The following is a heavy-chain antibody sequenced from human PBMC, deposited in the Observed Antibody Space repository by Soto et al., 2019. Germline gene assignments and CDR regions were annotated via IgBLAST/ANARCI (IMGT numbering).Heavy chain of an antibody. CDR2: IYYTGTT. J-gene: IGHJ3*02. CDR3: ARDTYESTPVRGFDI. CDR1: GGSISSYY. D-gene: IGHD3-22*01. V-gene: IGHV4-59*01. Sequence: KSSETLSLTCSISGGSISSYYWSWIRQPPGKGLEWIGYIYYTGTTNYNPSLKSRVTISVDTSTQFSLKLRSVTAADTAVYYCARDTYESTPVRGFDIWGQGTMVTVSS.